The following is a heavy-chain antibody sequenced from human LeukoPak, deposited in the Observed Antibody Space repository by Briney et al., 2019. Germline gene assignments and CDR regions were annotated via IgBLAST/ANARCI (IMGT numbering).Heavy chain of an antibody. CDR2: ISGSGGST. Sequence: GGSLRLSCAAPGFTFDDYAMHWVRHAPGKGLEWVSAISGSGGSTYYADSVKGRFTIARDNSKNTLYLQMNSLRAEDAAVYYWANDGSYGPPEYFDYWGQGTLVTVSS. CDR3: ANDGSYGPPEYFDY. V-gene: IGHV3-23*01. CDR1: GFTFDDYA. J-gene: IGHJ4*02. D-gene: IGHD5-18*01.